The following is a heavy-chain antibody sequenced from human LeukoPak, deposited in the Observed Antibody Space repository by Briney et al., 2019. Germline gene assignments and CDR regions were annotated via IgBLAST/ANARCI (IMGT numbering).Heavy chain of an antibody. J-gene: IGHJ4*02. Sequence: SETLSLTCAVSGYSISSGYYWGWIRQPPGKGLEWIGSIYHSGSTYYNPSLKSRVTISVDTSKNQFSLKLSSVTAADTAVYYCAKYVWGSYPTFEDYWGQGTLVTVSS. CDR2: IYHSGST. V-gene: IGHV4-38-2*01. D-gene: IGHD3-16*02. CDR1: GYSISSGYY. CDR3: AKYVWGSYPTFEDY.